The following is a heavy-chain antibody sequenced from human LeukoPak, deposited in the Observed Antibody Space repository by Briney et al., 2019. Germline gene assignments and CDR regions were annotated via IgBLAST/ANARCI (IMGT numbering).Heavy chain of an antibody. V-gene: IGHV1-69*13. CDR1: GYTFTSYG. J-gene: IGHJ4*02. Sequence: ASVKVSCKASGYTFTSYGISWVRQAPGQGLEWMGGIIPIFGTANYAQKFQGRVTITADESTSTAYMELSSLRSEDTAVYYCARVSEYSSPEGDYWGQGTLVTVSS. D-gene: IGHD6-6*01. CDR3: ARVSEYSSPEGDY. CDR2: IIPIFGTA.